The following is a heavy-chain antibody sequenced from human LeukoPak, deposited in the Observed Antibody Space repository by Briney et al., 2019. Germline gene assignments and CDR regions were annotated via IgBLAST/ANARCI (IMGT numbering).Heavy chain of an antibody. CDR1: GYTFSNYG. J-gene: IGHJ4*02. CDR2: ISVYNGNT. Sequence: ASVRVSCTAPGYTFSNYGISWVRQAPGQGVEWMGWISVYNGNTNYAQKLQGRVTMTTDTSTSTAYMELRSLRSDDTAVYYCARDNWNDVGDTDYWGQGTLVAVSS. D-gene: IGHD1-20*01. V-gene: IGHV1-18*01. CDR3: ARDNWNDVGDTDY.